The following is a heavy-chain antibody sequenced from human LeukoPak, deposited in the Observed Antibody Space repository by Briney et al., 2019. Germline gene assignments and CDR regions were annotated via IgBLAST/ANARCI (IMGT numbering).Heavy chain of an antibody. CDR3: ARVEIAVAADYYYYMDV. CDR2: ISTSNGNT. J-gene: IGHJ6*03. Sequence: ASVKVSCKASGYTFTTYGISWVRQAPGQGLEWMGWISTSNGNTNYAQTFQGRVTMTTDTSTSTVYMDLRSLRSDDTAVYYCARVEIAVAADYYYYMDVWGKGTTVTISS. D-gene: IGHD6-19*01. CDR1: GYTFTTYG. V-gene: IGHV1-18*01.